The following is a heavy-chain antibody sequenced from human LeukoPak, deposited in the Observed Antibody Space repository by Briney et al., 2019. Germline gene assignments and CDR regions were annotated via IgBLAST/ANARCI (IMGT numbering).Heavy chain of an antibody. D-gene: IGHD5-12*01. CDR3: ARVGDGYTLDY. V-gene: IGHV3-64*01. J-gene: IGHJ4*02. CDR2: ISSNGGST. Sequence: PGGSLRLSCAASGFTFSSYAMHWVRQAPGKGLEYVSAISSNGGSTYYANSVKGRFTISRDNSKNTLYLQMGSLRAEDMAVYYCARVGDGYTLDYWGQGTLVTVSS. CDR1: GFTFSSYA.